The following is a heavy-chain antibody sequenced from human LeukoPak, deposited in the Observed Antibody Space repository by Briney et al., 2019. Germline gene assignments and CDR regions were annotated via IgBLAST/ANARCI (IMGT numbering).Heavy chain of an antibody. CDR3: ARESGLGGGLPYFDY. CDR2: ISSRSSYI. V-gene: IGHV3-21*01. J-gene: IGHJ4*02. D-gene: IGHD3-16*01. CDR1: GFTFSSYS. Sequence: GGSLRLSCAASGFTFSSYSMNWVRQAPGKGLEWVSSISSRSSYIYYADSVKGRFTISRDNAKNSLYLQRNSLRAEDTAVYYCARESGLGGGLPYFDYWGQGTLVTVSS.